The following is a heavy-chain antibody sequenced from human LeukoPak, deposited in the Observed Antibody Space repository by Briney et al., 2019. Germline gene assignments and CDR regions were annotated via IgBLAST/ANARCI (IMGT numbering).Heavy chain of an antibody. CDR3: AREAAAGGGYTDY. CDR2: INSDGSST. D-gene: IGHD6-13*01. Sequence: GGSLRLSCAASGFTFSSYWMHWVRQAPGKGLVWVSRINSDGSSTSYADSVKGRFTISRDNAKNTLYLKMNSLRAEDTAVYYCAREAAAGGGYTDYWGQGTLVTVSS. CDR1: GFTFSSYW. J-gene: IGHJ4*02. V-gene: IGHV3-74*01.